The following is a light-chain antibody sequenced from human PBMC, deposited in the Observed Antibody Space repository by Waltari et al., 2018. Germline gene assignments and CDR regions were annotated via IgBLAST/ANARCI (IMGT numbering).Light chain of an antibody. CDR3: QQYGTSPYT. J-gene: IGKJ2*01. CDR1: QSVGNNH. V-gene: IGKV3-20*01. CDR2: YAS. Sequence: IVLTQSPGTLSLFTGERAPLSCRPSQSVGNNHLAWYQHKPGQAPRLVSYYASTGATDIPDRFSGSGSGTDFTLTISRLEPEEFAVYYCQQYGTSPYTFCQGTKLEI.